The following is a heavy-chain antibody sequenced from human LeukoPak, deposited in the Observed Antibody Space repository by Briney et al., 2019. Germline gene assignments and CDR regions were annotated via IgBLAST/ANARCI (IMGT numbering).Heavy chain of an antibody. CDR1: SGSIASTTW. CDR2: INHSGNT. V-gene: IGHV4-4*02. Sequence: SGTLSLTCAVSSGSIASTTWWSWVRQPPGQRLEWIGEINHSGNTYYSPSLKSRVTISVDTSDNQFSLTLTSVTAADTAVYYCALGFHDVWELWGQGTLVTVSS. D-gene: IGHD1-26*01. J-gene: IGHJ1*01. CDR3: ALGFHDVWEL.